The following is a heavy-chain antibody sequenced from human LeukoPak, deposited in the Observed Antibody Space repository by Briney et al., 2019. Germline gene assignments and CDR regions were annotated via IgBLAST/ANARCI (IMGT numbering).Heavy chain of an antibody. CDR2: ITGSGDTI. Sequence: GGSLRLSCSASGFTFSSCEMNWVRQAPGKGLEWISYITGSGDTIYYADSVKGRFTISRDNAKNSLFLQMNSLTADDTAVYYCARERTTIVSGTTIGAYWGQGTLVTVSS. CDR3: ARERTTIVSGTTIGAY. V-gene: IGHV3-48*03. D-gene: IGHD2/OR15-2a*01. J-gene: IGHJ4*02. CDR1: GFTFSSCE.